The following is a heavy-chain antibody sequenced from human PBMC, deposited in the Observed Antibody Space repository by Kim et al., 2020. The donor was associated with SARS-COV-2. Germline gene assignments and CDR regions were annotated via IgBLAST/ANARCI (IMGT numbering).Heavy chain of an antibody. CDR1: GGSISSSSYY. V-gene: IGHV4-39*01. CDR3: ARQRVTLIAAAGSGDY. Sequence: SETLSLTCTVSGGSISSSSYYWGWIRQPPGKGLEWIGSIYYSGSTYYNPSLKSRVTISVDTSKNQFSLKLSSVTAADTAVYYCARQRVTLIAAAGSGDY. D-gene: IGHD6-13*01. CDR2: IYYSGST. J-gene: IGHJ4*01.